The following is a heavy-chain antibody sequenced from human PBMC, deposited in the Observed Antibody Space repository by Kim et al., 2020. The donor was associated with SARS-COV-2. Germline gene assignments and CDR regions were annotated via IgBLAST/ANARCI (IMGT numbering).Heavy chain of an antibody. D-gene: IGHD3-10*01. CDR2: IKEDGSEK. V-gene: IGHV3-7*03. Sequence: GGSLRLSCAASGFTFNNYWMTWVRQAPGKGLEWVANIKEDGSEKYYVDSVKGRFSISRDNAKNSLYLQMNSLRAEDTAVYYCARNNNYYASGRYSYHYG. CDR1: GFTFNNYW. CDR3: ARNNNYYASGRYSYHYG. J-gene: IGHJ6*01.